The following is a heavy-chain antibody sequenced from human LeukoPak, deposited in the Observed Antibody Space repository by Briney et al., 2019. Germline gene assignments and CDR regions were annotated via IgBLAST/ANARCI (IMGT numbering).Heavy chain of an antibody. CDR3: ERGYNYFDY. D-gene: IGHD3-16*02. V-gene: IGHV4-39*01. J-gene: IGHJ4*02. CDR2: IYYSGST. CDR1: GGSISSSSYY. Sequence: SQTLSLTCTVSGGSISSSSYYWGWVRQPPGKGLEWIGSIYYSGSTYYNPSLKSRVTISVDTSKNQFSLKLSSVTAADTAVYYCERGYNYFDYWGQRALCTVSS.